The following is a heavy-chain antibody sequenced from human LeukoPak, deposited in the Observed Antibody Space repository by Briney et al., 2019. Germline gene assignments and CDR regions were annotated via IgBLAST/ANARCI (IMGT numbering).Heavy chain of an antibody. CDR3: AKDLGGYNYGPGDVFDY. J-gene: IGHJ4*02. V-gene: IGHV3-23*01. CDR2: ITNSGSNT. D-gene: IGHD5-18*01. Sequence: PGRSLRLSCAASGFTFSNYAMSWVRQAPGKGLEWVSAITNSGSNTYYADSVKGRFTISRDNSKNTIYLQMNSLRAGDTAVYYCAKDLGGYNYGPGDVFDYWGQGTLVTVSS. CDR1: GFTFSNYA.